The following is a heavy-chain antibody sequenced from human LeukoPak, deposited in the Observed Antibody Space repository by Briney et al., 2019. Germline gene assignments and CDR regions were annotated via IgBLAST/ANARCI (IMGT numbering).Heavy chain of an antibody. Sequence: GGSLRLSCAASGFTVSSNYMSWVRQAPGKGLEWVSVIYSGGSTYYADSVKGRFTISRDNPKNTLYLQMNSLRAEDTAVYYCARDPPNYYDSSGYYYGGQGTLVTVPS. D-gene: IGHD3-22*01. V-gene: IGHV3-66*01. CDR3: ARDPPNYYDSSGYYY. CDR1: GFTVSSNY. J-gene: IGHJ4*02. CDR2: IYSGGST.